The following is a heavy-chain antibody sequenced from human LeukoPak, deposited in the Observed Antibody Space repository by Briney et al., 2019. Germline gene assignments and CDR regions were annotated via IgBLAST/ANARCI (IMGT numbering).Heavy chain of an antibody. CDR3: AELGITMIGGV. CDR2: IKSKTDGGTT. V-gene: IGHV3-15*01. D-gene: IGHD3-10*02. J-gene: IGHJ6*04. CDR1: GFTFSNAW. Sequence: TGGSLRLSCAASGFTFSNAWMSWVRQAPGKGLEWVGRIKSKTDGGTTDYAAPVKGRFTISRDDSKNTLYLQMNSLRAEDTAVYYCAELGITMIGGVWGKGTTVTISS.